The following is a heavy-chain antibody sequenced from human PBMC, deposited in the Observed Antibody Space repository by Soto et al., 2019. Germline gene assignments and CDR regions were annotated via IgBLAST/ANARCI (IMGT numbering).Heavy chain of an antibody. Sequence: QVQLVQSGAEVKKPGSSVKVSCRASGDTFSTYAITWVRQAPGQGLEWMGGIVHLLGRTKYAPKFQGRVTITADESTNTVYMELSSLRSEDTAVYYCARDWGFCSGGSCPGDWGQGTLVTVSS. J-gene: IGHJ4*02. CDR2: IVHLLGRT. D-gene: IGHD2-15*01. CDR1: GDTFSTYA. CDR3: ARDWGFCSGGSCPGD. V-gene: IGHV1-69*01.